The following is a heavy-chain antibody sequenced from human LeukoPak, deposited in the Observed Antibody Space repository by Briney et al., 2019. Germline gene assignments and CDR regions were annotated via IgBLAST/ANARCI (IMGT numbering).Heavy chain of an antibody. Sequence: SETLSLTCTVSGYSVSSGYYWGWIRQSPGKGLEWIGSIYHSGSTSYNPSLKSRLTLSVDTSRNQFSLTLTSVTAADTAVYYCAREMYYYGSASQEYYYYMDVWGKGTTVTVSS. J-gene: IGHJ6*03. CDR3: AREMYYYGSASQEYYYYMDV. D-gene: IGHD3-10*01. CDR1: GYSVSSGYY. V-gene: IGHV4-38-2*02. CDR2: IYHSGST.